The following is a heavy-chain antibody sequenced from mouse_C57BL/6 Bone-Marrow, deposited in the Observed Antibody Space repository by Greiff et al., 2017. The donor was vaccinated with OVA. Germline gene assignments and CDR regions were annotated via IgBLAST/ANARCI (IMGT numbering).Heavy chain of an antibody. V-gene: IGHV1-63*01. CDR2: IYPGGGYT. J-gene: IGHJ3*01. CDR3: GGYFDFVCAY. CDR1: GYTFTNYW. Sequence: VKLLESGAELVRPGTSVKMSCKASGYTFTNYWIGWAKQRPGHGLEWIGDIYPGGGYTNYNEKFKGKATLTADKSSSTAYMQLSSLTSEDSAIYCCGGYFDFVCAYWGQGTLVTVSA. D-gene: IGHD3-1*01.